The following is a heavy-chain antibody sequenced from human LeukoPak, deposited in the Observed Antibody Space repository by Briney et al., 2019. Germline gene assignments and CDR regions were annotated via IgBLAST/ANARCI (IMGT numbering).Heavy chain of an antibody. CDR2: IYTSGSP. J-gene: IGHJ5*02. CDR3: ARDRQHPFDP. V-gene: IGHV4-4*07. Sequence: SETLSLTCTVSGGSISSHYWSWIRQPAGEGLEWIGRIYTSGSPNYNPSLKSRVTMSVDTSNNQFSLKLSSVTAADTAVYYCARDRQHPFDPWGQGTLVTVSS. CDR1: GGSISSHY. D-gene: IGHD2-2*01.